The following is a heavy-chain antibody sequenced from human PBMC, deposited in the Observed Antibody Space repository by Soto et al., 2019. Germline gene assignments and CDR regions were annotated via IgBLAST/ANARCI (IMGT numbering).Heavy chain of an antibody. D-gene: IGHD7-27*01. CDR2: ISRDGEAI. CDR3: ARDRSWAFDY. Sequence: EVQLVASGGGLVQPGGSLRLSCPASGFTFSDFSMNWFRQAPGTGLEWLSYISRDGEAIYYADSVKGRFTISRDNAKDSLYLQMNSLRAEDTAVYYCARDRSWAFDYWGQGTLVTVSS. V-gene: IGHV3-48*01. CDR1: GFTFSDFS. J-gene: IGHJ4*02.